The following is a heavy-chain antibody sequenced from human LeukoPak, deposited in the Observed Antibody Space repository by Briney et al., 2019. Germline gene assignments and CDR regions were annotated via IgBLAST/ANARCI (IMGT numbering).Heavy chain of an antibody. Sequence: PSETLSLTCAVSGGSISSSNWWSWVRQPPGQGLEWIGEIYHSGSTNYNPSLKSRVTISVDKSKNQFSLKLSSVTAADTAVYYCAKVGQPWSIWDYFDYWGQGTLVTVSS. V-gene: IGHV4-4*02. CDR3: AKVGQPWSIWDYFDY. CDR2: IYHSGST. J-gene: IGHJ4*02. CDR1: GGSISSSNW. D-gene: IGHD3-16*01.